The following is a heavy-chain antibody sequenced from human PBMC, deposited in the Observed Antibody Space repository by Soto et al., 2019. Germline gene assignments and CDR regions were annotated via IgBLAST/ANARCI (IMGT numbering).Heavy chain of an antibody. Sequence: QLQLQESGPGLVKPSETLSLTCTVSGGSISSSSYYWGWIRQPPGKGLEWIGSIYYSGSTYYNPSLTSRVTISVDTSKYQFSLKLSSVTAADTAVYYCARHTPAISISDHWGQGTLVTVSS. CDR1: GGSISSSSYY. V-gene: IGHV4-39*01. D-gene: IGHD2-15*01. J-gene: IGHJ4*02. CDR2: IYYSGST. CDR3: ARHTPAISISDH.